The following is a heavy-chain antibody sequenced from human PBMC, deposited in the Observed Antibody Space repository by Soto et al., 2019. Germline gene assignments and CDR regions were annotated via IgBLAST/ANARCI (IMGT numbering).Heavy chain of an antibody. CDR2: IIPIFGTA. D-gene: IGHD2-21*01. CDR1: GYTFPSYG. CDR3: AREPKFPVGQHL. V-gene: IGHV1-69*05. J-gene: IGHJ4*02. Sequence: SVKVSWKASGYTFPSYGITWVRQAPGQGLEWMGGIIPIFGTASYAQKFQGRVTMTRDTSTSTVYMELSSLRSEDTAVYYCAREPKFPVGQHLWGQGTLVTVSS.